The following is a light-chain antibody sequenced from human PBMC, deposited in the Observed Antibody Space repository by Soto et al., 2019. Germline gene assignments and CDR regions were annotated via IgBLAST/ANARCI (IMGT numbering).Light chain of an antibody. Sequence: EIVLTQSPGTLSLSPGERGTLSCRASQNLGTLYLAWFQQKPGQAPRLLIHGASTRAIGIPARFSGSGSGTEFTLTISSLQSEDFAVYYCQQYNNWPPWTFGQGTKVDIK. CDR2: GAS. CDR3: QQYNNWPPWT. J-gene: IGKJ1*01. V-gene: IGKV3-15*01. CDR1: QNLGTLY.